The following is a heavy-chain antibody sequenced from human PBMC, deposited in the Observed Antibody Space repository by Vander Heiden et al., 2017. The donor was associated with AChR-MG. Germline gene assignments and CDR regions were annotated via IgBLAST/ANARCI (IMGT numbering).Heavy chain of an antibody. CDR1: GFTFSSYG. Sequence: QVQLVESGGGVVQPGRSLRLSCAPSGFTFSSYGMHWVRQAPGKGLEWVAAIWFDGGVKYYADSVKGRFTISRDNSKNTLYLQMNSLSAEDTAMYDCARDAESGNYYTLDYWGQGTLVTVSS. J-gene: IGHJ4*02. CDR3: ARDAESGNYYTLDY. CDR2: IWFDGGVK. V-gene: IGHV3-33*01. D-gene: IGHD3-10*01.